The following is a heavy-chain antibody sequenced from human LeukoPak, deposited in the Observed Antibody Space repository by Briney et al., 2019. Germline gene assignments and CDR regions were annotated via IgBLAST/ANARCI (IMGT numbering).Heavy chain of an antibody. CDR2: ISSGSGSI. V-gene: IGHV3-48*01. Sequence: GGSLRLSCVASGFTFSSYGMNWVRQAPGKGLEWVSYISSGSGSIYYADSVKGRFTISRDNAMNSLYLQMNSLRAEDTAVYYCARNRLRGGDIWGQGTMVTVSS. D-gene: IGHD2-21*01. CDR3: ARNRLRGGDI. J-gene: IGHJ3*02. CDR1: GFTFSSYG.